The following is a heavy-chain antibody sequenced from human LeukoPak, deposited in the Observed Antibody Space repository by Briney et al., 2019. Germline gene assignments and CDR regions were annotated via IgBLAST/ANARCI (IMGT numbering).Heavy chain of an antibody. V-gene: IGHV3-20*04. CDR3: ARDAYYYDSSGYYFRPPVGYFDY. CDR2: INWNGGST. CDR1: GFTVSSNY. J-gene: IGHJ4*02. Sequence: GGSLRLSCAASGFTVSSNYMSWVRQAPGKGLEWVSGINWNGGSTGYADSVKGRFTISRDNAKNSLYLQMNSLRAEDTALYYCARDAYYYDSSGYYFRPPVGYFDYWGQGTLVTVSS. D-gene: IGHD3-22*01.